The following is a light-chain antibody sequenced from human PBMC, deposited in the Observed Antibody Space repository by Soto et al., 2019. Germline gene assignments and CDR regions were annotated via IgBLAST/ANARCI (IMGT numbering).Light chain of an antibody. Sequence: DIQVTQSPSSLSASVGDRVPITCRASQSISRHLNWYQQKPGKAPKLLINIASSLQSGVPSRFSGSGSGTDFTLTISNVQPEDFATYYCQQTYSTPQPFGQGTRLEIK. CDR2: IAS. CDR3: QQTYSTPQP. J-gene: IGKJ5*01. CDR1: QSISRH. V-gene: IGKV1-39*01.